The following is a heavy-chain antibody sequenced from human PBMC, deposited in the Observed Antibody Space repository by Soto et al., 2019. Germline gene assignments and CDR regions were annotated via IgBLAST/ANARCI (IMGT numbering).Heavy chain of an antibody. CDR1: GFTFSGSA. D-gene: IGHD2-21*02. V-gene: IGHV3-73*01. Sequence: GGSLRLSCAASGFTFSGSAMHWVRRASGKGLEWVGRIRSKANSYATAYAASVKGRFTISRDDSKNTAYLQMNSLKTEDTAVYYCTRLVVTASLGYYYGMDVWGQGTTVTVSS. CDR3: TRLVVTASLGYYYGMDV. J-gene: IGHJ6*02. CDR2: IRSKANSYAT.